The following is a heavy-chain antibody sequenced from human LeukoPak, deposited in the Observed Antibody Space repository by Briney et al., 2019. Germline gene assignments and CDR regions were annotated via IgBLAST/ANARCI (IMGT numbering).Heavy chain of an antibody. CDR2: ISWNSGSI. D-gene: IGHD3-10*01. CDR3: ARLTWGRGDY. J-gene: IGHJ4*02. Sequence: WFSVISWNSGSIDYAASVKRLFIISRDTAKTSLYLQMNSLRAEDTAVYYCARLTWGRGDYWGQGTLVTVSS. V-gene: IGHV3-9*01.